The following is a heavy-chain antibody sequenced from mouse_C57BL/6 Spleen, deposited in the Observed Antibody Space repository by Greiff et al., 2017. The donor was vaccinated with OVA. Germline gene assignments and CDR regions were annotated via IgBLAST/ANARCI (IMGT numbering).Heavy chain of an antibody. CDR1: GFTFSDYY. Sequence: DVKLVESGGGLVQPGGSLKLSCAASGFTFSDYYMYWVRQTPEKRLEWVAYISNGGGSTYYPDTVKGRFTISRDNAKNTLYLQMSRLKSEDTAMYYCARAYYSNYWFAYWGQGTLVTVSA. D-gene: IGHD2-5*01. CDR2: ISNGGGST. J-gene: IGHJ3*01. CDR3: ARAYYSNYWFAY. V-gene: IGHV5-12*01.